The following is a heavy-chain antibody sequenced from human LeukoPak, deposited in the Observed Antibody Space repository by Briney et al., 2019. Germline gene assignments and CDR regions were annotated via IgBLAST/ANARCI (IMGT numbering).Heavy chain of an antibody. Sequence: GGSLRLSCAASGFTVSSTHMSWVRQAPGQGLEWVSLIYSSGSTFYADSVQGRFTISRDNSKNTLYLQMNSLRAEDTAMYYCARDSSSFPNYFDFWGQGTLVTVSS. V-gene: IGHV3-53*01. CDR3: ARDSSSFPNYFDF. D-gene: IGHD3-3*02. J-gene: IGHJ4*02. CDR1: GFTVSSTH. CDR2: IYSSGST.